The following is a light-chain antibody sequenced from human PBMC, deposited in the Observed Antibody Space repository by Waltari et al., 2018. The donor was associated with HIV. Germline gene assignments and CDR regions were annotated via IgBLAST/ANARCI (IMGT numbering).Light chain of an antibody. V-gene: IGKV1-9*01. CDR3: QQLSNYPFT. Sequence: IQLTQSPSFLSASLRDRVTITCRASQGIGTNLAWCQQKPGKAPNLLIYASSSLHRVVPSMFTGGVSETEFTLTINNLQPEDFATYYCQQLSNYPFTFGQGTRLAIK. CDR1: QGIGTN. J-gene: IGKJ2*01. CDR2: ASS.